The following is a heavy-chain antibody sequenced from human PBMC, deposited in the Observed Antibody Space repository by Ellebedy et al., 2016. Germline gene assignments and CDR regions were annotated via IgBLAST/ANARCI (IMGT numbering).Heavy chain of an antibody. CDR2: IYGGGTS. V-gene: IGHV3-53*01. CDR3: VTRHNGAFDF. Sequence: GESLKISXAASGFSVTSNDMSWVCQAPGKGLELVSLIYGGGTSYYAESVKGRFTISRDNSKKTLYLQMSGLGAEDTAVYYCVTRHNGAFDFWGRGTMVTVSS. J-gene: IGHJ3*01. CDR1: GFSVTSND. D-gene: IGHD1-14*01.